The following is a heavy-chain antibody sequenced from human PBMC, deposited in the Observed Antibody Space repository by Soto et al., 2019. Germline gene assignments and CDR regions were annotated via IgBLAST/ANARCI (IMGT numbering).Heavy chain of an antibody. CDR2: IIPIFGTA. J-gene: IGHJ4*02. CDR1: GGTFSSYA. D-gene: IGHD1-20*01. V-gene: IGHV1-69*06. Sequence: SVKVSCKASGGTFSSYAISWVRQAPGQGLEWMGGIIPIFGTANYAQKFQGRVTITEDKSTSTAYMELSSLRSEDTAVYYCAISITGTTRREGDYWGQGTMVTVSS. CDR3: AISITGTTRREGDY.